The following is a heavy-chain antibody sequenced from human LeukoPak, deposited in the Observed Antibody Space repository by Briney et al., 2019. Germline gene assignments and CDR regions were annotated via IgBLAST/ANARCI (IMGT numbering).Heavy chain of an antibody. CDR1: GFTFSSYA. J-gene: IGHJ4*02. CDR2: ISYDGTNI. Sequence: PGGSLRLSCEASGFTFSSYAMNWVRQAPGKGLEWVAVISYDGTNIYYGDPVKGRFTISRDNSRNTLFLQMNSLRADDTAVYYCAKDPTRLNNMIVLIMPPPEWGQGTLVTVSS. V-gene: IGHV3-30*18. CDR3: AKDPTRLNNMIVLIMPPPE. D-gene: IGHD3-22*01.